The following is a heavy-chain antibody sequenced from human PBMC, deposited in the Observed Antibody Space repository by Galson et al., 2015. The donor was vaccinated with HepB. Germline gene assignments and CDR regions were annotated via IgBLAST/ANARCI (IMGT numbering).Heavy chain of an antibody. J-gene: IGHJ5*02. CDR1: GGSISSSSYY. V-gene: IGHV4-39*01. CDR2: IYYSGST. CDR3: ARHLGSWYRGWFDP. D-gene: IGHD6-13*01. Sequence: LSLTCTVSGGSISSSSYYWGWIRQPPGKGLEWIGTIYYSGSTHYNPSLKSRVTISVDTSKNQFSLKLSSVTAADTAVYYCARHLGSWYRGWFDPWGQGTLVTVSS.